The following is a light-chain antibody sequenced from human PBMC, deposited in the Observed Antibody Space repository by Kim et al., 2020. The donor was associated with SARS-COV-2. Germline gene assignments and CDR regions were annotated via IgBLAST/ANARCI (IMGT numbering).Light chain of an antibody. J-gene: IGLJ1*01. Sequence: SYELTQPPSVSVAPGKTARITCGGNNIGSKSVHWYQQKPGQAPVLVIYYDSDRPSGIPERFSGSNSGNTATLTISRVEAGDEADYYCQGWDSSSDLSYVFGTGTKVT. CDR3: QGWDSSSDLSYV. CDR2: YDS. V-gene: IGLV3-21*04. CDR1: NIGSKS.